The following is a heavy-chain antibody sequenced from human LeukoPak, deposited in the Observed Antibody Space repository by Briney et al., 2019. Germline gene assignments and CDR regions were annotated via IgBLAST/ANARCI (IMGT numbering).Heavy chain of an antibody. V-gene: IGHV1-69*05. D-gene: IGHD4-23*01. J-gene: IGHJ4*02. CDR3: ARDGYGGNSEG. CDR1: GGTFSSYA. Sequence: EASVKVSCKASGGTFSSYAISWVRQAPGQGLEWMGRIIPIFGTANYAQKFQGRVTITTDESTSTAYMELSSLRSEDTAVYYCARDGYGGNSEGWGQGTLVTVSS. CDR2: IIPIFGTA.